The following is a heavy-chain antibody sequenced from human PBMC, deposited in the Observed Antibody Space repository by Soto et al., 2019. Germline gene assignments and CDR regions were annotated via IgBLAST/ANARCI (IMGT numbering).Heavy chain of an antibody. CDR3: ARQSIEVAGFDY. CDR2: MYPGDSDT. Sequence: PGESLKISCKGSGYSFTSYWIGWVRQLPGKGLEWMGIMYPGDSDTRYSPSFQGQVTISADKPTSTAYLHWSSLKASDTATYYCARQSIEVAGFDYWGQGTLVTVSS. CDR1: GYSFTSYW. J-gene: IGHJ4*02. V-gene: IGHV5-51*01. D-gene: IGHD6-19*01.